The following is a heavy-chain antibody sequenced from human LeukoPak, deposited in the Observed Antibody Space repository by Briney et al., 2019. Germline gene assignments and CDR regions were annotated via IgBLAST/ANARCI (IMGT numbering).Heavy chain of an antibody. J-gene: IGHJ4*02. CDR2: IFYSGST. D-gene: IGHD1-1*01. V-gene: IGHV4-39*07. CDR3: ARFVIHKLERRPLYYFDY. Sequence: PSETLSLTCTVSGGSISSSSYYWGWIRQPPGKGLEWVGSIFYSGSTYYNPSLKSRVTMSVDTSKNQFSLKLSSVTAADTAVYYCARFVIHKLERRPLYYFDYWGQGTLVTVSS. CDR1: GGSISSSSYY.